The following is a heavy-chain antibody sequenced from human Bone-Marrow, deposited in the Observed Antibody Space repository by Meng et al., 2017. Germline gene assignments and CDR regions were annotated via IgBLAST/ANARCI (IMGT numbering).Heavy chain of an antibody. Sequence: ASVKLSCKASGHTFTSSGISWVRQAPGQGLEWMGWISAYNGNTNYAQKHQGRVTMTTDTSTSTAYMELRSLRPDDTAVYYCARSLVAARWLYYYYGMDVWGQGTTVTVSS. V-gene: IGHV1-18*01. D-gene: IGHD6-6*01. CDR2: ISAYNGNT. J-gene: IGHJ6*02. CDR1: GHTFTSSG. CDR3: ARSLVAARWLYYYYGMDV.